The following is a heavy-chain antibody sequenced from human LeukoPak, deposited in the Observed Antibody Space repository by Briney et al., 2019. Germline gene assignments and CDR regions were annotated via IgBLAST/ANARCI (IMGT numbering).Heavy chain of an antibody. D-gene: IGHD3-10*01. CDR1: GYTFAKYA. CDR3: ARGGDGRQPILLWFGEFQDNWFDP. J-gene: IGHJ5*02. V-gene: IGHV1-3*01. CDR2: INAGNGNT. Sequence: ASVKVSCKASGYTFAKYAIHWVRQAPGQRLEWMGWINAGNGNTRYSQKFQGRVTMTRDTSISTAYMELSRLRSDDTAVYYCARGGDGRQPILLWFGEFQDNWFDPWGQGTLVTVSS.